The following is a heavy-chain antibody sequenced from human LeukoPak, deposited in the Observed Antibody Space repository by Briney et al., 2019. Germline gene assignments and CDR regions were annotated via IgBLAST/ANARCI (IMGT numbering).Heavy chain of an antibody. CDR3: ASYDYGDYLFDY. Sequence: SVKVSCKASGGTFSSYAISWVRQAPGQGLEWMGGIIPIFGTANYAQKFQGRVTITTDEPTSTAYMELSSLRSEDTAVYYCASYDYGDYLFDYWGQGTLVTVSS. V-gene: IGHV1-69*05. CDR2: IIPIFGTA. J-gene: IGHJ4*02. CDR1: GGTFSSYA. D-gene: IGHD4-17*01.